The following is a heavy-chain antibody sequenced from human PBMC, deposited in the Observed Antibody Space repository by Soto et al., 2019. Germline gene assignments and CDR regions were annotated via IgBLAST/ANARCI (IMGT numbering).Heavy chain of an antibody. Sequence: PGGSLRLSCAASGFTFSDYYMSWIRQAPGKGLEWVSYISSSSSYTNYADSVKGRFTISRDNAKNSLYLQMNSLRAEDTAVYYCGRDEDILTGSVVLYIGGKGTMVTVSS. V-gene: IGHV3-11*05. CDR2: ISSSSSYT. D-gene: IGHD3-9*01. CDR1: GFTFSDYY. J-gene: IGHJ3*02. CDR3: GRDEDILTGSVVLYI.